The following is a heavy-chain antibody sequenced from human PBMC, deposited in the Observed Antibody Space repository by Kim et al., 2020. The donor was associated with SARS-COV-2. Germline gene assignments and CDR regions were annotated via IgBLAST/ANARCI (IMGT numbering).Heavy chain of an antibody. CDR2: ISYDGSNK. J-gene: IGHJ6*02. CDR1: GFTFSSYA. CDR3: ARELNHYYGSGSSDYYYYGMDV. Sequence: GGSLRLSCAASGFTFSSYAMHWVRQAPGKGLEWVAVISYDGSNKYYADSVKGRFTISRDNSKNTLYLQMNSLRAEDTAVYYCARELNHYYGSGSSDYYYYGMDVWGQGTTVTVSS. V-gene: IGHV3-30*04. D-gene: IGHD3-10*01.